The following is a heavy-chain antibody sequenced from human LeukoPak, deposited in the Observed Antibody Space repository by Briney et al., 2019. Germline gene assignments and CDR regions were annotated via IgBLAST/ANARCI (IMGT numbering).Heavy chain of an antibody. CDR2: ISLNSGSI. CDR1: GFTFDDYA. J-gene: IGHJ4*02. V-gene: IGHV3-9*03. Sequence: GGSLRLSCAASGFTFDDYAMHWVRQAPGKGLEWVSGISLNSGSIDYADSVKGRSTISRDNAKKFLFLQMNSLRIEDMALYYCAKDGGPYGGIRGYFDYWGQGTLVTASS. CDR3: AKDGGPYGGIRGYFDY. D-gene: IGHD4-23*01.